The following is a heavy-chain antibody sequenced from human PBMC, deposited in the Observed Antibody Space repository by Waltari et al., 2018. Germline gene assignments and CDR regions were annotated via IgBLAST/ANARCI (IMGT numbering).Heavy chain of an antibody. CDR2: IRHKAYGGTA. CDR3: GRESGGLVDY. V-gene: IGHV3-49*03. CDR1: GFTFAIYA. J-gene: IGHJ4*02. Sequence: EVQLVESGGGLVQPGRSLRLSCTTSGFTFAIYALSWFRLTPGKGLEWVAFIRHKAYGGTAEYAASVKGRFIISRDDSKSIVYLQMNSLKTEDTALYYCGRESGGLVDYWGRGTLVTVSS.